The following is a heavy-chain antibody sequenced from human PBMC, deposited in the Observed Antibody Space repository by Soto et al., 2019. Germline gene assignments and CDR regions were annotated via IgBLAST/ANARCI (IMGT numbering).Heavy chain of an antibody. Sequence: GGSLRLSCEGSGFTFSTHNMNWVRQAPGKGLEWVSYISSSSSTIYYADSVKGRFTISRDNDKNSLYLQINSLRAEDTAVYYCARESGHQYFYYYYMDVWANGTTVTVSS. D-gene: IGHD3-9*01. CDR2: ISSSSSTI. V-gene: IGHV3-48*01. CDR3: ARESGHQYFYYYYMDV. CDR1: GFTFSTHN. J-gene: IGHJ6*03.